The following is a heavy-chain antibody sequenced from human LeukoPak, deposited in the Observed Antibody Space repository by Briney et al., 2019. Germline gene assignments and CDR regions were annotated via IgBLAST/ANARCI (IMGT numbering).Heavy chain of an antibody. CDR2: INPNSGGT. CDR1: GYTFTGYY. CDR3: ARGDPGYCSSTSCYLHYYGMDV. V-gene: IGHV1-2*06. J-gene: IGHJ6*02. Sequence: ASVKVSCKASGYTFTGYYIHWVRQAPGQGLEWMGRINPNSGGTNYAQKFQGRVTMTRDTSISTAYMELSRLRSDDTAVYYCARGDPGYCSSTSCYLHYYGMDVWGQGTTVTVSS. D-gene: IGHD2-2*01.